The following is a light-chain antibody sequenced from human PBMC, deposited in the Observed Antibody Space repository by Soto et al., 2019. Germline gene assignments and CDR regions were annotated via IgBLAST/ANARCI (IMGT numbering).Light chain of an antibody. V-gene: IGLV1-40*01. CDR1: NSNIGSNYD. Sequence: QSVLTQPPSVSGVPGQRVTISCTGSNSNIGSNYDVHWYQQLPGSAPKLLIYGNNNRPSGVPDRFSASKSVTSASLAIAGLQADDEAVYHCAAWDDSLNAWVFGGGTKLTVL. CDR3: AAWDDSLNAWV. CDR2: GNN. J-gene: IGLJ3*02.